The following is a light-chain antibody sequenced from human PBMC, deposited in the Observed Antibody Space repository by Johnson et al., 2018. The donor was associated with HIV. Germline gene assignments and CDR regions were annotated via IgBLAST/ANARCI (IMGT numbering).Light chain of an antibody. J-gene: IGLJ1*01. CDR1: SSNIGNNY. CDR2: DNN. CDR3: GTWDSSLGGYV. Sequence: QSVLTQPPSVSAAPGQKVTISCSGSSSNIGNNYVSWYQQLPGTAPKLLIYDNNKRPSGIPDRFSGSKSGTSATLGITGLQTGDEAGYYCGTWDSSLGGYVFGTGTKVTVL. V-gene: IGLV1-51*01.